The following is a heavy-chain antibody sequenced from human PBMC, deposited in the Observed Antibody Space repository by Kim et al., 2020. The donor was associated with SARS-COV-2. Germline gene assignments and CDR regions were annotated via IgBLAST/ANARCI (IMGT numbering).Heavy chain of an antibody. CDR2: IIPILDIA. Sequence: SVKVSCKASGGTFSNYAISWVRQAPGQGLDWMGRIIPILDIANYAQKFHGRVTITADKSTSTAYMELNSLRSEDTAVYYCARDPDIGYSLFYWGQGTLVTVSS. V-gene: IGHV1-69*04. CDR1: GGTFSNYA. CDR3: ARDPDIGYSLFY. J-gene: IGHJ4*02. D-gene: IGHD5-12*01.